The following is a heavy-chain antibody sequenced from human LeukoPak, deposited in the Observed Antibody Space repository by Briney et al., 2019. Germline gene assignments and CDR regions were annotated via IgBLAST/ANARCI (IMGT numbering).Heavy chain of an antibody. D-gene: IGHD3/OR15-3a*01. V-gene: IGHV3-21*01. Sequence: GGSLRLSCAASGFTLSSYSMNWVRQAPGKGLEWVSSISSTSSYKYYEDSVKGRFTISRDNAKNSLYLQMNSLRADDTAVYYCARDPWTSDYWGQGTLVTVSS. CDR2: ISSTSSYK. CDR1: GFTLSSYS. J-gene: IGHJ4*02. CDR3: ARDPWTSDY.